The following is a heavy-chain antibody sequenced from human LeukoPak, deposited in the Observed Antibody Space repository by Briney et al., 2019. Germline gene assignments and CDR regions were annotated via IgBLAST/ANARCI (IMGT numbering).Heavy chain of an antibody. Sequence: SETLSLTCTVSGGSISSYYWSWIRQPPGKGLEWIGYIYYSGSTNYNPSLKSRVNISVDTSKNQFSLKLSSVTAADTAVYYCATSIAAAGQNWFDPWGQGTLVTVSS. D-gene: IGHD6-13*01. V-gene: IGHV4-59*08. CDR2: IYYSGST. J-gene: IGHJ5*02. CDR1: GGSISSYY. CDR3: ATSIAAAGQNWFDP.